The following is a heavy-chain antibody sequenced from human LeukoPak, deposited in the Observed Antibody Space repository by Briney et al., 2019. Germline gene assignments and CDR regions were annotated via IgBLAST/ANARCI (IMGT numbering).Heavy chain of an antibody. V-gene: IGHV3-23*01. J-gene: IGHJ4*02. D-gene: IGHD6-6*01. CDR3: EKYLSSPGYFFDY. CDR1: GFTFTSSA. CDR2: ISGSGGST. Sequence: GGSLRLSCADPGFTFTSSAMSWVRQTPGKGLEWVSGISGSGGSTYYADSVKGRFTISRDNSKSTLYQQINSLRAEDTAVYYCEKYLSSPGYFFDYWGQGTLVSVSS.